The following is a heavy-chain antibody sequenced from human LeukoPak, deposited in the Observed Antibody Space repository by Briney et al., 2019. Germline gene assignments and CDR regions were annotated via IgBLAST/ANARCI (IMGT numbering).Heavy chain of an antibody. D-gene: IGHD6-19*01. V-gene: IGHV4-61*02. Sequence: SQTLSLTCTVSGGSISSGSYYWSWLRQPAGTGLEWIGRIYTTGSTNYNPSLKSRVTILLDTSKNQFSLKLSSVTAADTAVYYCARVAGSVAAFVWGQGTLVTVSS. CDR1: GGSISSGSYY. J-gene: IGHJ3*01. CDR2: IYTTGST. CDR3: ARVAGSVAAFV.